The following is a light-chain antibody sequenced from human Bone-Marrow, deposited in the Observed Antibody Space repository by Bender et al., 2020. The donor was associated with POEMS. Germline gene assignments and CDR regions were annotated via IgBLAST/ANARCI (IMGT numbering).Light chain of an antibody. CDR1: SSDVGGYHL. CDR2: EVR. V-gene: IGLV2-14*02. CDR3: SSYTRSTSYV. J-gene: IGLJ1*01. Sequence: QSALTQPASVSGSPGQSITISCTGTSSDVGGYHLVSWYQQYSGKAPKLIIFEVRKRPSSVSNRFSASKSGNTASLTISGLQPEDEADYYCSSYTRSTSYVFGTGTKVTVL.